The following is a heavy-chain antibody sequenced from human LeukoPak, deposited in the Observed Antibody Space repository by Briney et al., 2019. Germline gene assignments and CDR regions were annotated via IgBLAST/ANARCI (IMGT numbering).Heavy chain of an antibody. Sequence: GGSLRLSCAASGFTFNSYWMNWVRQAPGKGLEWVANIKQDGSEKYYVDSVKGRFTISRDNAKNSLYLQMNSLRAEDTAVYYCARDNRPRYWGQGTLVTVSS. J-gene: IGHJ4*02. CDR3: ARDNRPRY. CDR1: GFTFNSYW. D-gene: IGHD6-6*01. CDR2: IKQDGSEK. V-gene: IGHV3-7*03.